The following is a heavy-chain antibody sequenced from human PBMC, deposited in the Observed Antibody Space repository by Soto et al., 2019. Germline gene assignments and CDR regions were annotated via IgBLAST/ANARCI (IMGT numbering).Heavy chain of an antibody. CDR2: IYYSGST. V-gene: IGHV4-31*03. D-gene: IGHD4-17*01. CDR3: ARDRDYGDYVYAFDI. J-gene: IGHJ3*02. Sequence: QVQLQESGPGLVKPSQTLSLTCTVSGGSISSGGYYWSWIRQHPGKGLEWIGYIYYSGSTYYNPSLKSRVTISVETSKNQFSLKLSSVTAADTAVYYCARDRDYGDYVYAFDIWGQGTMVTVSS. CDR1: GGSISSGGYY.